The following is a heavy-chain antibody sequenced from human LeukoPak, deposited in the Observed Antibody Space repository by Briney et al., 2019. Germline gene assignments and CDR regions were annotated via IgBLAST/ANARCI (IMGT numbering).Heavy chain of an antibody. CDR3: ARWSGGKYYYDSSGYYRPRHYFDY. CDR1: GGTFSSYA. CDR2: IIPILGIA. D-gene: IGHD3-22*01. V-gene: IGHV1-69*04. J-gene: IGHJ4*02. Sequence: ASVKVSCKASGGTFSSYAISWVRQAPGQGLEWMGRIIPILGIANNAQKFQGRVTITADKSTSTAYMELSSLRSEDTAVYYCARWSGGKYYYDSSGYYRPRHYFDYWGQGTLVTVSS.